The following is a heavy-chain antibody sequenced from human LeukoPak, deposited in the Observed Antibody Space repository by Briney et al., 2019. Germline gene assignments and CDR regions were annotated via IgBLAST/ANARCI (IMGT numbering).Heavy chain of an antibody. J-gene: IGHJ4*02. CDR1: GYSFTSYW. V-gene: IGHV3-7*02. CDR2: IKHDGGEK. Sequence: GESLKISCKGSGYSFTSYWIGWVRQMPGKGLEWMANIKHDGGEKFYVDSVKGRFTISRDNAKNSLYLQMNSLRAEDTAVYYCARGPTYYDFWSGLKVSDFWGQGTLVTVSS. CDR3: ARGPTYYDFWSGLKVSDF. D-gene: IGHD3-3*01.